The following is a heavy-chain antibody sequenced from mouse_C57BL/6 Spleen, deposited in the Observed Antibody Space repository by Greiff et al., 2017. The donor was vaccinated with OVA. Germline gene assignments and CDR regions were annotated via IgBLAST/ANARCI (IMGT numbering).Heavy chain of an antibody. CDR2: IYPRSGNT. CDR3: ARWSKGPYAMDY. D-gene: IGHD1-3*01. V-gene: IGHV1-81*01. J-gene: IGHJ4*01. Sequence: QVQLKQSGAELARPGASVKLSCKASGYTFTNYGISWVKQRTGQGLEWIGEIYPRSGNTYYNEKFKGKATLTADKSSSTAYMELRSLTSEDSAVYFCARWSKGPYAMDYWGQGTSVTVAS. CDR1: GYTFTNYG.